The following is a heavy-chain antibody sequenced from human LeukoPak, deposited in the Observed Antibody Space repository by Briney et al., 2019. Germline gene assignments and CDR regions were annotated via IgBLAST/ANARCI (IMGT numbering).Heavy chain of an antibody. V-gene: IGHV3-23*01. CDR2: ISDSGGGT. CDR1: GFTFSNYA. D-gene: IGHD3-10*01. CDR3: VKDSGPGSYYPTGDEY. Sequence: GGSLRLSCAASGFTFSNYAMTWVRQAPEKGLKWVSSISDSGGGTHYEDSVKGRFTISRDNSKNTLYLQMNSMRAEDTAVYYCVKDSGPGSYYPTGDEYWGQGILVTVSS. J-gene: IGHJ4*02.